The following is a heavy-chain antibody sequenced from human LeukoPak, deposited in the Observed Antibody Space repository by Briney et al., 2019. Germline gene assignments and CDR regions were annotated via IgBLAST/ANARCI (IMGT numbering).Heavy chain of an antibody. Sequence: GGSLRLSCEASGFIFSSLWMHWVRQAPGKGLVWVSYINDDGRTTKYADSVKGRFTISRDNAKNTLYLQLNSLRAEDTAVYYCVRGGYGSIDYWGQGTLVTVSS. J-gene: IGHJ4*02. CDR3: VRGGYGSIDY. CDR1: GFIFSSLW. V-gene: IGHV3-74*01. CDR2: INDDGRTT. D-gene: IGHD4-17*01.